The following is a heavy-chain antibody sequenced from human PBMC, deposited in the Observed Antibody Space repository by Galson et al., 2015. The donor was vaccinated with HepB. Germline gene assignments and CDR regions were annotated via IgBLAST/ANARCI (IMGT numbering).Heavy chain of an antibody. Sequence: SVKVSCKASRYTFTAYYTHWVRQAPGHGLEWMGRINPYSGGTNYAQKFQGRVTMTRDTSITTAYMELSRLRSDDTAVYYCARGGAVGGPKFNWFDPWGQGTLVTVSS. D-gene: IGHD2-15*01. V-gene: IGHV1-2*06. J-gene: IGHJ5*02. CDR2: INPYSGGT. CDR3: ARGGAVGGPKFNWFDP. CDR1: RYTFTAYY.